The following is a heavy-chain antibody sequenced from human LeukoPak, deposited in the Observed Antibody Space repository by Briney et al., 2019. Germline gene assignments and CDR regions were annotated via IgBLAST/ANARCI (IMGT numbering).Heavy chain of an antibody. D-gene: IGHD3-10*01. V-gene: IGHV7-4-1*02. CDR1: GYTFTGYY. J-gene: IGHJ5*02. CDR3: ARAPRRTMVRGVRPTDNWFDP. CDR2: INTNTGNP. Sequence: ASVKVSCKASGYTFTGYYMHWVRQAPGQGLEWMGWINTNTGNPTYAQGFTGRFVFSLDTSVSTAYLQISSLKAEDTAVYYCARAPRRTMVRGVRPTDNWFDPWGQGTLVTVSS.